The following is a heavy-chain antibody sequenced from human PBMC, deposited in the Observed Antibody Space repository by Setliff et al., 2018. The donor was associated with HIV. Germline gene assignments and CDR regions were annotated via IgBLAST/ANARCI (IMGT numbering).Heavy chain of an antibody. V-gene: IGHV3-23*01. CDR1: GFTFSSYS. Sequence: HPGGSLRLSCAASGFTFSSYSLNWVRQAPGKGLEWVSGIYDSGDRTYYADSVKGRFTIPRDNSKNTLYMQMNNLRAEDTAVYYCAKRGYVSAWYDEPVQFYQHMDVWGKGTTVTVSS. J-gene: IGHJ6*03. CDR3: AKRGYVSAWYDEPVQFYQHMDV. D-gene: IGHD6-19*01. CDR2: IYDSGDRT.